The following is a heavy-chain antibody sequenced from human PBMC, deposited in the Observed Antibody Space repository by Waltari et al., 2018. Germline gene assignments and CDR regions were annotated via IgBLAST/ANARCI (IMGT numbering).Heavy chain of an antibody. J-gene: IGHJ4*02. CDR3: ASTIAAAGF. V-gene: IGHV3-21*01. CDR2: ISSSSSYI. CDR1: GFTFSSYS. Sequence: EVQLVESGGGLVKPGGSLRLSCAASGFTFSSYSMNWVRQAPGKGLDWVSSISSSSSYIYYADSVKGRFTISRDNAKNSLYLQMNSLRAEDTAVYYCASTIAAAGFWGQGTLVTVSS. D-gene: IGHD6-13*01.